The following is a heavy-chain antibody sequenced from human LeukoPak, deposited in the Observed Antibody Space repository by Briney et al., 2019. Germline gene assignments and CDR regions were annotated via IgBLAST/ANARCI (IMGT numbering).Heavy chain of an antibody. CDR3: AREWAGYDSNYFDY. D-gene: IGHD3-22*01. CDR2: ISYDGSNK. V-gene: IGHV3-30-3*01. CDR1: GFTFSSYA. J-gene: IGHJ4*02. Sequence: PGGSLRLSCAASGFTFSSYAMHWVHQAPGKGLEWVAVISYDGSNKYYADSVKGRFTISRDNSKNTLYLQMNSLRAEDTAAYYCAREWAGYDSNYFDYWGQGTLVTVSS.